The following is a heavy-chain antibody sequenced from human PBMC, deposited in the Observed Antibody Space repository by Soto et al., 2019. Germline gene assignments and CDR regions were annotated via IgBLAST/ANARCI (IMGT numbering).Heavy chain of an antibody. J-gene: IGHJ6*02. D-gene: IGHD3-10*01. Sequence: EVQLLESGGGLVKPGGSLRLSCAASGFSFSTYSMNWVRQAPGKGLEWVSSTSNDGSYMYYIDSVKGRFTISRNNAITSLYLQMTSMRAEATAVYYFAREIWPLDVWGLGTTVTVS. CDR3: AREIWPLDV. CDR1: GFSFSTYS. V-gene: IGHV3-21*01. CDR2: TSNDGSYM.